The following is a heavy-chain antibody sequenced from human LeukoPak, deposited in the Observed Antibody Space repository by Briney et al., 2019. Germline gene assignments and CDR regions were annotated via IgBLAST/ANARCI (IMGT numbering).Heavy chain of an antibody. J-gene: IGHJ4*02. CDR2: ISSDGSST. CDR3: ARALPPSVNTPWK. Sequence: HPGGSLRLSCAASGFTFSSYWMHWVRQAPGKGLVWVSRISSDGSSTSYADSVKGRFTIFRDNAKNTLYLQMKSLGAEDTAVYYCARALPPSVNTPWKWGQGTQVTVSS. CDR1: GFTFSSYW. V-gene: IGHV3-74*01. D-gene: IGHD1-1*01.